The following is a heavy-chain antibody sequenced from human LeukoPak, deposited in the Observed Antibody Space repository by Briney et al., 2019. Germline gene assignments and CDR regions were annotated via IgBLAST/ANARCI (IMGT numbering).Heavy chain of an antibody. J-gene: IGHJ6*02. CDR2: IKHDGNWK. CDR1: GSNFGNYY. Sequence: PGGSLRLSCAASGSNFGNYYVSWVRQAPGKGLEWVANIKHDGNWKFYADSVKGRFTISRDNAKNSLYLQMNSLRAEDTAVFYCARSGSGIYYYYYGMDVWGQGTTVTVSS. D-gene: IGHD1-26*01. V-gene: IGHV3-7*01. CDR3: ARSGSGIYYYYYGMDV.